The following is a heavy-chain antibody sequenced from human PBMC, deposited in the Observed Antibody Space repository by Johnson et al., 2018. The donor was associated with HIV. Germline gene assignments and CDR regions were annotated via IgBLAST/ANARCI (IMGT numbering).Heavy chain of an antibody. CDR2: IYSGGST. D-gene: IGHD2-21*01. J-gene: IGHJ3*02. CDR3: TTFYCGGDCYAFDI. V-gene: IGHV3-53*01. CDR1: GFTVSSNN. Sequence: VQLVESGGGWIQPGGSLRLSCAASGFTVSSNNMSWVRQAPGKGLEWVSVIYSGGSTYYADSVKGRFTISRDNSKNTLYLQMNSLRAEDTAVYYCTTFYCGGDCYAFDIWGQGTMVTVSS.